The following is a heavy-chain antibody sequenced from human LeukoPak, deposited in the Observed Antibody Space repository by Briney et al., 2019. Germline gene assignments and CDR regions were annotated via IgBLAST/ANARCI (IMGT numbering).Heavy chain of an antibody. CDR2: ISYDGSNK. Sequence: LPGGSLRLSCAASGFTFSSYAMHWVRQAPGKGLEWVAVISYDGSNKYYADSVKGRFTISRDNSKNTLYLQMNSLRAEDTAVYYCARDPEGEYYFDYWSLGTLVTVSS. J-gene: IGHJ4*02. V-gene: IGHV3-30*04. CDR3: ARDPEGEYYFDY. CDR1: GFTFSSYA. D-gene: IGHD3-16*01.